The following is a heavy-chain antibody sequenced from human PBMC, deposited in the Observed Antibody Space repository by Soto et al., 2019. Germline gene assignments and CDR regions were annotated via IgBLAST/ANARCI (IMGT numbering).Heavy chain of an antibody. CDR3: ASGAGMVMSY. D-gene: IGHD3-22*01. V-gene: IGHV1-69*12. CDR2: IIPIFDTA. CDR1: GDTFSMYA. Sequence: QVQLVQSGAEVKKPGSSVKVSCKASGDTFSMYAVNWVRQAPGQGLEWMGGIIPIFDTANSAQKFQGRVTITADESTSTAYMEVSNLTSEDSALYYCASGAGMVMSYRGQGSRVTVSS. J-gene: IGHJ4*02.